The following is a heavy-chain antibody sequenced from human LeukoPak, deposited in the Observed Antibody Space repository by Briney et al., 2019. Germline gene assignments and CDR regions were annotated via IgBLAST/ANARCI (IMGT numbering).Heavy chain of an antibody. D-gene: IGHD1-26*01. CDR1: GFTFSGSA. V-gene: IGHV3-73*01. Sequence: PGGSLRLSCAASGFTFSGSAMHWVRQASGKRLEWVGRIRSKANSYATAYAASVKGRFTISRDDSKNTAYLQMNSLKTEDTAVYYCTIVGAADAFDIWGQGTMVTVSS. CDR3: TIVGAADAFDI. J-gene: IGHJ3*02. CDR2: IRSKANSYAT.